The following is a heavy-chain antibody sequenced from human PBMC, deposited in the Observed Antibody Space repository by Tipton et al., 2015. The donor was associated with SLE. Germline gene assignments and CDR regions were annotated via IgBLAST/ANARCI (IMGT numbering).Heavy chain of an antibody. V-gene: IGHV4-59*01. CDR3: ARAPGYHDGHSYQYYFDY. J-gene: IGHJ4*02. D-gene: IGHD3-22*01. CDR2: VFISGTT. CDR1: GGSFSNYY. Sequence: TLSLTCTVSGGSFSNYYWNWIRQTPGKGLEWIGYVFISGTTNYNPSLQSRVAISVDTSRNQFSLKLNSATAADTAVYYCARAPGYHDGHSYQYYFDYWGQGSLVTVSS.